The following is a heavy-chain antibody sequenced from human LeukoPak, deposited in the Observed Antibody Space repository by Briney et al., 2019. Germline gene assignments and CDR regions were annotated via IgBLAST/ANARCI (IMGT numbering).Heavy chain of an antibody. D-gene: IGHD1-20*01. V-gene: IGHV4-59*01. Sequence: PSETLSLTCTVSGGSISSYYWSSIRQPPGKGLEWSGYIYYSGSTNYNPSLKSRVTISVDTSRNQFSLKLSSVTAADTAVYYCARDSGITGTPGVYAFDIWGQGTMVTVSS. CDR1: GGSISSYY. CDR2: IYYSGST. CDR3: ARDSGITGTPGVYAFDI. J-gene: IGHJ3*02.